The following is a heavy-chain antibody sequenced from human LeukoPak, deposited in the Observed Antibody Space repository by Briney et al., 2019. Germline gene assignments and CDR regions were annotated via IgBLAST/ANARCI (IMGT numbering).Heavy chain of an antibody. J-gene: IGHJ6*03. CDR3: ARVRGSSRTWYYYYMDV. CDR2: ISGSGGST. V-gene: IGHV3-23*01. D-gene: IGHD1-26*01. CDR1: GFTFSSYA. Sequence: PGGSLRLSCAASGFTFSSYAMSWVRQAPGKGLEWVSAISGSGGSTYYADSVKGRFTISRDNSKNTLYLQMNSLRAEDTAVYYCARVRGSSRTWYYYYMDVWGKGTTVTISS.